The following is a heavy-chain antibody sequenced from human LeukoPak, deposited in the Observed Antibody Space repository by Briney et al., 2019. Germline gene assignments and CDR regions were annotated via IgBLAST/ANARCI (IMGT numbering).Heavy chain of an antibody. J-gene: IGHJ6*03. D-gene: IGHD2-15*01. CDR1: GFTLNKYG. CDR3: AKAVASSTYYYYCMDV. V-gene: IGHV3-30*02. Sequence: GGSLRLSCVTSGFTLNKYGMHWVRQAPGKGLEWVAFIRYDGSNEYYADSVKGRFTISRDNSKNTLYLQMNSLRAEDTAVYYCAKAVASSTYYYYCMDVWGKGTTVTVSS. CDR2: IRYDGSNE.